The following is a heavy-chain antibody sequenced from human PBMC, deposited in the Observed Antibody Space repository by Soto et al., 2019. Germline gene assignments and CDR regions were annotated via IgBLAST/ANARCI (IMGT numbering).Heavy chain of an antibody. Sequence: QVQLVESGGGVVQPGTSLRLSCVGSGFTFRSYVIHWVRQAPGKGLEWVALTSYDGRNKYYDDSVKGRFTISRDNSRNTVDLHMDHLRLDDTDLYYCARWGTTGGLDVWGQGTRVSVSA. J-gene: IGHJ4*02. D-gene: IGHD3-16*01. V-gene: IGHV3-30*19. CDR1: GFTFRSYV. CDR2: TSYDGRNK. CDR3: ARWGTTGGLDV.